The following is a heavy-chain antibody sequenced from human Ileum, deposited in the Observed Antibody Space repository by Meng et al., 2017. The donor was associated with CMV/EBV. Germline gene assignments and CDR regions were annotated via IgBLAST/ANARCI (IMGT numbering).Heavy chain of an antibody. V-gene: IGHV4-59*12. D-gene: IGHD1-14*01. CDR3: ARAVFTYGYKNSLDV. Sequence: SETLSLTCTVSGGSISSYYWSWIRQPPGKGLEWIGYIYYSGSTYFNPSLKSRVTISLDTSKNQFSLTLTSVTAADTAVYYCARAVFTYGYKNSLDVWGQGTTVTVSS. J-gene: IGHJ6*02. CDR1: GGSISSYY. CDR2: IYYSGST.